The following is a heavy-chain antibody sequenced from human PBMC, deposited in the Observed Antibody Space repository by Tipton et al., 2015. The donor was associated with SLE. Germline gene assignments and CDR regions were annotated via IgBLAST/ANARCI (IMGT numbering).Heavy chain of an antibody. CDR2: INPYSGGT. D-gene: IGHD5-12*01. Sequence: QLVQSGAEVKKPGSSVKVSCKASGGTFNSYTITWVRQAPGQGLEWMGRINPYSGGTNYAQKFQGRVTVTRDTSISTAYMELSRLRSDDTAVYYCARESGSDAFDIWGQGTMVTVSS. CDR1: GGTFNSYT. CDR3: ARESGSDAFDI. V-gene: IGHV1-2*06. J-gene: IGHJ3*02.